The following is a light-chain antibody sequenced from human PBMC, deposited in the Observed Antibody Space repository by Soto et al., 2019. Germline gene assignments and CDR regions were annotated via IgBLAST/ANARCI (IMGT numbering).Light chain of an antibody. CDR1: QGISNY. CDR2: AAS. CDR3: QDSTHPPRA. V-gene: IGKV1-27*01. Sequence: IQLSKKPSSQCAFVGDRVTVTCRASQGISNYLGWYQQKPGKAPKLLIYAASTLQSGVPSRFSGSGSGTDFTLTISILQPEDLAFYSSQDSTHPPRAFGQGTKVDIK. J-gene: IGKJ1*01.